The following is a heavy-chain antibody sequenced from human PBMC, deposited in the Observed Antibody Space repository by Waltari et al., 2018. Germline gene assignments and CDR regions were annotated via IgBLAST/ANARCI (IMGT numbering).Heavy chain of an antibody. V-gene: IGHV3-13*01. J-gene: IGHJ4*02. CDR1: GFTFRNYD. CDR3: ARGDPTAGAIDF. Sequence: EVQLVESGGNLVQPGGSLRLSCAASGFTFRNYDMHWVRQDTGKGLEGVGSSGVDGETKYLASVKGRFTISSEGAKDSLYLQMNSLRAGDTAIYYCARGDPTAGAIDFWGQGTLVTVSS. CDR2: SGVDGET.